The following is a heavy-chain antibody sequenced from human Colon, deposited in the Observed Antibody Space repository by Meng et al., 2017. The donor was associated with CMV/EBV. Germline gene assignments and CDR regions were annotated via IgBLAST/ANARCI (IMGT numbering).Heavy chain of an antibody. Sequence: SETLSLTCTVSGDSVRSHYWSWIRQPPGKGLEWMGYVYYSGSATYSPSLRSRITISVDTSKNQFSLNLRSVTAADTAMYFCARGIGHASNNSHDYWGQGTLVIVSS. J-gene: IGHJ4*02. CDR2: VYYSGSA. D-gene: IGHD1-1*01. CDR1: GDSVRSHY. V-gene: IGHV4-59*02. CDR3: ARGIGHASNNSHDY.